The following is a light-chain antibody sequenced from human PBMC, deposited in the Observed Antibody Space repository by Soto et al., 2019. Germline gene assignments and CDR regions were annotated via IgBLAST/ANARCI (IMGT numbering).Light chain of an antibody. Sequence: EIGLTQSPGTLSLSPGERATLSCIASQSVSSNYFAWYQQRPGQAPRLLIYGVSSRATGIPDRFSGSGSGTEFTLTISSLQPDDFAAYYCPQYTSYSWPFGQRTKV. CDR3: PQYTSYSWP. V-gene: IGKV3-20*01. CDR2: GVS. J-gene: IGKJ1*01. CDR1: QSVSSNY.